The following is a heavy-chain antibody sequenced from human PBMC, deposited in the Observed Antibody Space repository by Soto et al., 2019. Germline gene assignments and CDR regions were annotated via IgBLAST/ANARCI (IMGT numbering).Heavy chain of an antibody. D-gene: IGHD3-22*01. CDR3: ARINFDYYDSSGYSRRFDP. J-gene: IGHJ5*02. Sequence: SETLSLTCAVSGGSIISGCYSWSWIRKPPGKGLEWIGYIYHSGSTYYNPSLKSRVTISVDRSKNQFSLKLSSVTAADTAVYYCARINFDYYDSSGYSRRFDPWGQ. V-gene: IGHV4-30-2*01. CDR2: IYHSGST. CDR1: GGSIISGCYS.